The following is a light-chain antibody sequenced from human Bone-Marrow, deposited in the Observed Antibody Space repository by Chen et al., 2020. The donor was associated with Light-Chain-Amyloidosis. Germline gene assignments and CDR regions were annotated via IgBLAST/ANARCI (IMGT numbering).Light chain of an antibody. CDR3: SSYTITNTLV. J-gene: IGLJ1*01. CDR2: EVT. Sequence: QYALTQPASVSGSPGQSITIRCTGTISDVGGHNHVTWYQQHPDKTPKLMIYEVTNRPSWVPDRFSGSKSDNTASLTISGLQTEDEADYFCSSYTITNTLVIGSGTRVTVL. CDR1: ISDVGGHNH. V-gene: IGLV2-14*01.